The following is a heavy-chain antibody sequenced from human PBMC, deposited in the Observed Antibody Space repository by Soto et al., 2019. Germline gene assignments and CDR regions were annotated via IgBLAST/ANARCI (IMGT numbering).Heavy chain of an antibody. CDR1: GFTFSNYA. J-gene: IGHJ6*03. Sequence: EVQLVESGGGLVQQGGSLRLSCAASGFTFSNYAMDWVRQAPGKVLEYVSVISSHGVGTYYANSVKDRFTISRDNSKNRLYLQMGSLRAEDMAVYYGARREQSDYYYMDVWGEGTSDTVAS. CDR2: ISSHGVGT. V-gene: IGHV3-64*01. CDR3: ARREQSDYYYMDV. D-gene: IGHD6-19*01.